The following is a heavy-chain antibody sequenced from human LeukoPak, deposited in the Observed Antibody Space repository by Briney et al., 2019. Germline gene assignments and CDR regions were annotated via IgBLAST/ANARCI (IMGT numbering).Heavy chain of an antibody. CDR2: ISSSSSYI. V-gene: IGHV3-21*01. Sequence: PGGSLRLSCAASGFTFSSYSMNWVRQAPGKGLEWVPSISSSSSYIYYADSVKGRFTISRDNAKNSLYLQMNSLRAEDTAVYYCARDYDFWSGSAWWFDPWGQGTLVTVSS. D-gene: IGHD3-3*01. J-gene: IGHJ5*02. CDR3: ARDYDFWSGSAWWFDP. CDR1: GFTFSSYS.